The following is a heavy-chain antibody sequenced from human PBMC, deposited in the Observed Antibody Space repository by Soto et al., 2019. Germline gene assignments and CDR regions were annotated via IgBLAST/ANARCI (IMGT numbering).Heavy chain of an antibody. Sequence: QVQLVQSGAEVKKPESSVKVSCKASGGTFSNYAFSWVRQAPGQRLEWMGGTFPFFATSTYAQKFQGRVTITADDYTRTDYMELSSMTSEDTAVYYCARDEAVAGTEPYYYGMDVWGQGTTVTVSS. CDR1: GGTFSNYA. CDR2: TFPFFATS. CDR3: ARDEAVAGTEPYYYGMDV. V-gene: IGHV1-69*12. J-gene: IGHJ6*02. D-gene: IGHD6-19*01.